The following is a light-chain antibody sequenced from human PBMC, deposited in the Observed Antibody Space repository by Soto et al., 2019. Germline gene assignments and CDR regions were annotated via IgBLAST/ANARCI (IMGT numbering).Light chain of an antibody. CDR3: HQRSSWIT. Sequence: IVLTQSPTTLSLSPGETAVLSCRASQSISSSLSWYHQKPGQAPRLLIYDASNRAPGIPARFSGSGSGTAFTLPISSLEPEDFALYYCHQRSSWITFGQGTRLEIE. V-gene: IGKV3-11*01. CDR2: DAS. CDR1: QSISSS. J-gene: IGKJ5*01.